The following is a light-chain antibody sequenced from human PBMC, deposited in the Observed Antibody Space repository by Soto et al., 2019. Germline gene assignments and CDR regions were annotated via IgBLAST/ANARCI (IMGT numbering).Light chain of an antibody. CDR2: GNI. CDR1: SSNIGAGYD. V-gene: IGLV1-40*01. Sequence: QSVLTQPPSVSGAPGQRVTISCTGSSSNIGAGYDVHWYQQLPGAAPKLLIYGNINRPSGVPNRFSGSKSGTSASLAITELQAEDEADYYCQSYDSSLTAYVFGAGTKVTVL. J-gene: IGLJ1*01. CDR3: QSYDSSLTAYV.